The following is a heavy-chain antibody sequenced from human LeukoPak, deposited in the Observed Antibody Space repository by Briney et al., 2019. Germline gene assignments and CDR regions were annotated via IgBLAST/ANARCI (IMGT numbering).Heavy chain of an antibody. CDR3: ARDFHTPPQYCSSTSCYAAYYFDY. CDR2: ISAYNGNT. CDR1: GYTFTSYG. Sequence: GASVKVSCKASGYTFTSYGISWVRQAPGQGLEWMGWISAYNGNTNYAQKFQGRVTMTTDTSTSTAYMELRSLRSDDTAVYYCARDFHTPPQYCSSTSCYAAYYFDYWGQGTLVTVSS. D-gene: IGHD2-2*01. J-gene: IGHJ4*02. V-gene: IGHV1-18*01.